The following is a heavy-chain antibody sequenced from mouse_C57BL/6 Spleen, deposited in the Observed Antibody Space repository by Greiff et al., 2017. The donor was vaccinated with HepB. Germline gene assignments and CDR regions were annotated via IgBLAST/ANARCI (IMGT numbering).Heavy chain of an antibody. CDR2: INPSNGGT. Sequence: QVQLQRPGTELVKPGASVKLSCKASGYTFTSYWMHWVKQRPGQGLEWIGNINPSNGGTNYNEKFKSKATLTVDKSSSTAYMQLSSLTSEDSAVYYCARKEVYGSSLYYAMDYWGQGTSVTVSS. CDR3: ARKEVYGSSLYYAMDY. J-gene: IGHJ4*01. V-gene: IGHV1-53*01. D-gene: IGHD1-1*01. CDR1: GYTFTSYW.